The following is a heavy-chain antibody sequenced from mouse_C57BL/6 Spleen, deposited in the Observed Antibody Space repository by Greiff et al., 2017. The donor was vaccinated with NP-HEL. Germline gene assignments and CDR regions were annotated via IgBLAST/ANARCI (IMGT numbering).Heavy chain of an antibody. Sequence: VQLQQSGAELVRPGTSVKVSCKASGYAFTNYLIEWVKQRPGQGLEWIGVINPGSGGTNYNEKFKGKATLTADKSSSTAYMQLSSLTSEDSAVYYCARDYYGSSYPYWYFDVWGTGTTVTVSS. J-gene: IGHJ1*03. CDR3: ARDYYGSSYPYWYFDV. CDR1: GYAFTNYL. D-gene: IGHD1-1*01. CDR2: INPGSGGT. V-gene: IGHV1-54*01.